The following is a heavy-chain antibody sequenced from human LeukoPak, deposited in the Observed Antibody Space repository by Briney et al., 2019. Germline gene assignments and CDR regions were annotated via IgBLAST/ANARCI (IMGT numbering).Heavy chain of an antibody. CDR1: GGSISSYY. D-gene: IGHD1-26*01. CDR2: IYYSGST. J-gene: IGHJ4*02. Sequence: SETLSLTCTVCGGSISSYYWSWIRQPPGKGLEWIGYIYYSGSTNYNPSLKSRVTISVDTSKNQFSLKLSSVTAADTAVYYCARHVKGATPLFYFDYWGQGTLVTVSS. CDR3: ARHVKGATPLFYFDY. V-gene: IGHV4-59*08.